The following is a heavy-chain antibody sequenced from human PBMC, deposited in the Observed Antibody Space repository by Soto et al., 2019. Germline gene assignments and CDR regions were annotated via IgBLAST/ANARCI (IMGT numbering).Heavy chain of an antibody. D-gene: IGHD2-8*01. CDR2: IYYSGNT. CDR1: GDSISGGGYY. CDR3: ARGLAEWSNDY. V-gene: IGHV4-31*03. J-gene: IGHJ4*02. Sequence: ASETLSLTCTVSGDSISGGGYYWSWIRQHPGKGLEWIGYIYYSGNTEYNPSLKSRVTISVDTSKNQFSLKLSSVTAADTAVYYCARGLAEWSNDYWGQGILVTVSS.